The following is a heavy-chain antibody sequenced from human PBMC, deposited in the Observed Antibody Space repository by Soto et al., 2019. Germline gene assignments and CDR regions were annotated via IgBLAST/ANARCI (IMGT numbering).Heavy chain of an antibody. D-gene: IGHD6-19*01. V-gene: IGHV3-48*02. J-gene: IGHJ4*02. CDR1: GFTFSVYS. CDR2: ITSDTKTI. CDR3: ARSVEGHFDY. Sequence: EVQLVASGGDLVQRGGSLRLSCVASGFTFSVYSMNWVRKAPGKGLEWFSYITSDTKTIKYADSVKSRFTISRDNAKNSVYLQRNSLADEDTAVYYCARSVEGHFDYWGQGTVVTVSS.